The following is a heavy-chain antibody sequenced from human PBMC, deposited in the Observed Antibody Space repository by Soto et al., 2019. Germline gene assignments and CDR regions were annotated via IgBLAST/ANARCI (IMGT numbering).Heavy chain of an antibody. CDR2: IYYSGST. CDR1: GGSISSGGNY. J-gene: IGHJ2*01. CDR3: ARDRGGNSNDWYFDL. D-gene: IGHD2-21*02. V-gene: IGHV4-31*03. Sequence: QVQLQESGPGLVKPSQTLSLTCTVSGGSISSGGNYWSWIRQHPGKGLEWIGYIYYSGSTYYNPSLKSRVTISVDTSKNQFSLKLSSVTAADTAVYYCARDRGGNSNDWYFDLWGRGTLVTVSS.